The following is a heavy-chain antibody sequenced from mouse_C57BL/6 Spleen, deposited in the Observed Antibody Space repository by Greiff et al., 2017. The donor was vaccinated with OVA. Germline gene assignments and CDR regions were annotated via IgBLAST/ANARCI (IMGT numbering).Heavy chain of an antibody. V-gene: IGHV1-52*01. J-gene: IGHJ2*01. D-gene: IGHD4-1*01. CDR1: GYTFTSYW. CDR3: ARSWDNYFDY. CDR2: IDPSDSET. Sequence: QVHVKQPGAELVRPGSSVKLSCKASGYTFTSYWMHWVKQRPIQGLEWIGNIDPSDSETHYNQKFKDKATLTVDKSSSTAYMQLSSLTSEDSAVYYCARSWDNYFDYWGQGTTLTVSS.